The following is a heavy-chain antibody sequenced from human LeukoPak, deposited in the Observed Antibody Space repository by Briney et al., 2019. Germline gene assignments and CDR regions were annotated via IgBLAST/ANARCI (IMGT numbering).Heavy chain of an antibody. J-gene: IGHJ5*02. V-gene: IGHV4-59*01. CDR3: ARDHGSNWLNWFDP. D-gene: IGHD6-13*01. Sequence: KPSETLSLTCTVSGGSISGYSWSWIRQPPGKGLEWIGYIYDDGNSNYNPSLKSRVTMSVDTSKNQFSLKVTSVTAADTAVYFCARDHGSNWLNWFDPWGQGTLVTVPS. CDR1: GGSISGYS. CDR2: IYDDGNS.